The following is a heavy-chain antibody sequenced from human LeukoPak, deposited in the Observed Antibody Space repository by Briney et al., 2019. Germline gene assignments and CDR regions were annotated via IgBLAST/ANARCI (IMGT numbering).Heavy chain of an antibody. V-gene: IGHV4-39*07. D-gene: IGHD3-10*01. J-gene: IGHJ6*03. CDR3: ARVGGSGSYYTNYYYYMDV. Sequence: NPSETLSLTCTVSGGSISSSSYYWGWIRQPPGKGLEWIGSIYYSGSTYYNPSLKSRVTISVDTSKNQFSLKLSSVTAADTAVYYCARVGGSGSYYTNYYYYMDVWGKGTTVTISS. CDR1: GGSISSSSYY. CDR2: IYYSGST.